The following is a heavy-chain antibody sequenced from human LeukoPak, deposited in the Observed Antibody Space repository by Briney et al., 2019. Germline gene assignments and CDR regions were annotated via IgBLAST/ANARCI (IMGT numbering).Heavy chain of an antibody. J-gene: IGHJ3*02. V-gene: IGHV4-30-4*08. D-gene: IGHD3-22*01. Sequence: SETLSLTCTVSGGSISSGDYYWSWIRQPPGKGLEWIGYIYYSGSTYYNPSLKSRVTISVDTSKNQFSLKLSSVTAADTAVYYCARQTRTMIVVVIRLDAFDIWGQGTMVTVSS. CDR2: IYYSGST. CDR3: ARQTRTMIVVVIRLDAFDI. CDR1: GGSISSGDYY.